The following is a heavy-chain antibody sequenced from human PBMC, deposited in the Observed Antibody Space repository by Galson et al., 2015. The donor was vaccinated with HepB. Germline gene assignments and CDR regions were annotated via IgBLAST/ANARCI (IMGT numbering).Heavy chain of an antibody. CDR3: AKTGVGRYCSGGSCFTSHYFDY. J-gene: IGHJ4*02. CDR2: ISGSGGST. D-gene: IGHD2-15*01. Sequence: SLRLSCAASGFTFSSYAMSWVRQAPGKGLEWVSAISGSGGSTYYADSVKGRFTISRDNSKNTLYLQMNSLRAEDTAVYYCAKTGVGRYCSGGSCFTSHYFDYWGQGTLVTVSS. V-gene: IGHV3-23*01. CDR1: GFTFSSYA.